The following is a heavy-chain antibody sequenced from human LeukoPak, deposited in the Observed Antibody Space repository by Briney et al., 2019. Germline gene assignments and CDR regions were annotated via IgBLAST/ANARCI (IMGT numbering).Heavy chain of an antibody. V-gene: IGHV4-59*01. J-gene: IGHJ4*02. CDR2: IYNSGGT. CDR1: GGSITSSFY. D-gene: IGHD3-16*01. CDR3: ARASVLLSADY. Sequence: SETLSLTCTVSGGSITSSFYWRWIRQSPGKGLEWIGYIYNSGGTKYNPSLKSRLTISVDTSKNQFSLNLSSVTAADTAVYYCARASVLLSADYWGQGTLVTVSS.